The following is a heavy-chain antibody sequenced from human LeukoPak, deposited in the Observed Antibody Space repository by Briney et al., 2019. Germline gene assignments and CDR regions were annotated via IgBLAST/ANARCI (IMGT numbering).Heavy chain of an antibody. CDR3: ARVEDVWGSYRIDY. D-gene: IGHD3-16*02. V-gene: IGHV1-2*06. CDR1: GGTFSSYA. J-gene: IGHJ4*02. Sequence: ASVKVSCKASGGTFSSYAISWVRQAPGQGLEWMGRINPNSGGTNYAQKFQGRVTMTRDTSISTAYMELSRLRSDDTAVYYCARVEDVWGSYRIDYWGQGTLVTVSS. CDR2: INPNSGGT.